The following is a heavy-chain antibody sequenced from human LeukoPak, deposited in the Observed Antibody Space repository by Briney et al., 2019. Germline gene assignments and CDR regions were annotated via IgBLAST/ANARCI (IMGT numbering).Heavy chain of an antibody. J-gene: IGHJ4*02. D-gene: IGHD6-13*01. Sequence: GGSLRLSCAASRFTFNSYAMSWVRQAPGKGLEWVSAISGSGGSTYHAASVKGQFTISRDNAKNTLYLQMNSLRAEDTAVYYCAREAGYSSSWSYWGQGTLVTVSS. CDR1: RFTFNSYA. V-gene: IGHV3-23*01. CDR2: ISGSGGST. CDR3: AREAGYSSSWSY.